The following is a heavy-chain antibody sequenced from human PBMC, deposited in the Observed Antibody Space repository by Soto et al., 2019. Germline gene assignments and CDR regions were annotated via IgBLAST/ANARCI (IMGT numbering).Heavy chain of an antibody. J-gene: IGHJ6*02. CDR1: GFTFSSYS. V-gene: IGHV3-21*01. CDR3: ARVVDYCDPYYYYGMDV. Sequence: EVQLVESGGGLVKPGGSLRLSCAASGFTFSSYSMNWVRQAPGKGLEWVSSISCSSSYIYYADSVKGRFTISRDNAKNSLYLQMNSLRAEHTAVYYCARVVDYCDPYYYYGMDVWGQGTTVTVSS. D-gene: IGHD3-22*01. CDR2: ISCSSSYI.